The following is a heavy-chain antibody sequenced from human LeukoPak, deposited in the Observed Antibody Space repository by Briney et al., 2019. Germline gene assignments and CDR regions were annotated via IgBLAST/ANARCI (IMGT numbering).Heavy chain of an antibody. V-gene: IGHV1-69*06. D-gene: IGHD3-3*01. CDR1: GGTFSSYA. CDR3: ARAIFGVVIKDENAFDI. CDR2: IIPIFGTA. J-gene: IGHJ3*02. Sequence: ASVKVSCKASGGTFSSYAISWVRQAPGQGLEWMGRIIPIFGTANYAQKFQGRVTITADKSTSTAYMELSSLRSEDTAVYYCARAIFGVVIKDENAFDIWGQGTMVTVSS.